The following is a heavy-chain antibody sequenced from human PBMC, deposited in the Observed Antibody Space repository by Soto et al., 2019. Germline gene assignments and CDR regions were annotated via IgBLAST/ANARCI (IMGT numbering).Heavy chain of an antibody. V-gene: IGHV4-59*07. CDR1: TASFRKYY. CDR3: ASVTFGGIVLAH. Sequence: SDTLSLTCTVSTASFRKYYWTWIRQPPGKGLEWIGYIYFNGNTKYNPSLERRLTISIDTPKKEFCLKLNSVTAADAAVYYCASVTFGGIVLAHWGQGTLVTVSS. CDR2: IYFNGNT. D-gene: IGHD3-16*01. J-gene: IGHJ4*02.